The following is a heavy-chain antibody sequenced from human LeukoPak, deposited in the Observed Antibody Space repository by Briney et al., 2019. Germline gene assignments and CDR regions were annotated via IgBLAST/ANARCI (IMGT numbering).Heavy chain of an antibody. CDR2: IYHTGIT. J-gene: IGHJ3*01. D-gene: IGHD3-16*01. CDR3: ATDNGPWGYDALDV. CDR1: GDPISSSNY. V-gene: IGHV4-38-2*01. Sequence: SDTLSLTCLVSGDPISSSNYWGWIRQPPGKGLEWIGSIYHTGITYYNPSLKSRVTLSVDTSKNQFSLRMNSVTAADTAFYYCATDNGPWGYDALDVWGQGTVVTVSS.